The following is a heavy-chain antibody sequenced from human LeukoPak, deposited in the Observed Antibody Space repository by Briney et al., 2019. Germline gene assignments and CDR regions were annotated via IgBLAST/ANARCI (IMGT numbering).Heavy chain of an antibody. CDR1: GFTFSSYS. Sequence: PGGSLGLSCAASGFTFSSYSMNRVRQAPGKGLEWVSSISSSSSYIYYADSVKGRFTISRDNAKNSLYLQMNSLRAEDTAVYYCARDSGSGWIDYWGQGTLVTVSS. CDR2: ISSSSSYI. V-gene: IGHV3-21*01. J-gene: IGHJ4*02. D-gene: IGHD6-19*01. CDR3: ARDSGSGWIDY.